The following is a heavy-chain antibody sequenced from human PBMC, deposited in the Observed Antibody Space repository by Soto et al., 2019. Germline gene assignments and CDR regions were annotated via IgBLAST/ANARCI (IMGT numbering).Heavy chain of an antibody. J-gene: IGHJ4*02. CDR1: GFTFSSYA. CDR2: ISGSGGST. Sequence: GGSLRLSCAASGFTFSSYAMSWVRQAPGKGLEWVSAISGSGGSTYYADSVKGRFTISRDNSKNTLYLQMNSLRAEDTAVYYCALSVVAARLFDYWGQGTLVTVSS. V-gene: IGHV3-23*01. CDR3: ALSVVAARLFDY. D-gene: IGHD2-15*01.